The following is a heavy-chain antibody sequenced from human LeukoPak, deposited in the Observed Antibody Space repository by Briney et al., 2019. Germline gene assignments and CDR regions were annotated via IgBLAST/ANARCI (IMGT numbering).Heavy chain of an antibody. Sequence: PGGSLRLSCAASGFTFSSYWMSWVRQAPGKGLEWVANIKQDGSEKYYVDSVKGRFTISRDNAKNSLYLQMNSLRAEDTAVYYCARDRRGDYNQLPDYWGQGTLVTVSS. J-gene: IGHJ4*02. CDR2: IKQDGSEK. CDR1: GFTFSSYW. CDR3: ARDRRGDYNQLPDY. D-gene: IGHD4-17*01. V-gene: IGHV3-7*01.